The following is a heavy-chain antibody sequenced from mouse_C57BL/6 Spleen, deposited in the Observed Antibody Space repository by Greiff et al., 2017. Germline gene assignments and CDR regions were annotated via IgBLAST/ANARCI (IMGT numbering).Heavy chain of an antibody. Sequence: QVHVKQPGAELVRPGSSVKLSCKASGYTFTSYWMHWVKQRPIQGLEWIGNIDPSDSETHYNQKFKDKATLTVDKSSSTAYMQLSSLTSEDSAVYYCAREGIRGYGSSYGYFDVWGTGTTVTVSS. CDR3: AREGIRGYGSSYGYFDV. CDR2: IDPSDSET. D-gene: IGHD1-1*01. V-gene: IGHV1-52*01. J-gene: IGHJ1*03. CDR1: GYTFTSYW.